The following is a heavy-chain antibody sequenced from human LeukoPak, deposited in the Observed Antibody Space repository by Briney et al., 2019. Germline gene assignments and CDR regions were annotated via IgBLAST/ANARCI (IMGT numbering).Heavy chain of an antibody. D-gene: IGHD2-15*01. CDR3: ATGGYYFDY. CDR1: GFIFSNAW. CDR2: IKSKPDGGTT. V-gene: IGHV3-15*01. Sequence: GGSLRLSCAGSGFIFSNAWMNWVRQAPWKELEWVGRIKSKPDGGTTDYPTPVKGRFTISRDDSKNTVYLQMNSLKTEDTAVYYCATGGYYFDYWGQGTLVTVSS. J-gene: IGHJ4*02.